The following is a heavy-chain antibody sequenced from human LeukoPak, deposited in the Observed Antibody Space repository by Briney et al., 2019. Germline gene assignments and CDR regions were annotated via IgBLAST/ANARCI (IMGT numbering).Heavy chain of an antibody. CDR3: ATGRSRGWSYAFDI. CDR1: GLTFSSHD. J-gene: IGHJ3*02. D-gene: IGHD6-19*01. V-gene: IGHV3-13*01. CDR2: IGTLADT. Sequence: GGSLRLSCAAPGLTFSSHDMHWVRQVTGKGLEWVSAIGTLADTFYSDSVKGRFTISRENAKNSLYLQMNSLRAGDTAVYYCATGRSRGWSYAFDIWGRGTMVTVSS.